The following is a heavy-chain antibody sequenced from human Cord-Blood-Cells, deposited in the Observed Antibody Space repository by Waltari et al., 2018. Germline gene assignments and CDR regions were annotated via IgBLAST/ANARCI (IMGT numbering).Heavy chain of an antibody. D-gene: IGHD6-25*01. Sequence: EVQLVQSGAEVKKPGESLKISCKGSGYSFTSYWIGWVRQMPGKGLEWMGIIYPGSSNTTDSPSRQGQFTISDEKSISTAYLQWSSVKASDTAMYYCARLNAAHDAFDIWGQGTRVTVSS. J-gene: IGHJ3*02. CDR1: GYSFTSYW. CDR3: ARLNAAHDAFDI. V-gene: IGHV5-51*01. CDR2: IYPGSSNT.